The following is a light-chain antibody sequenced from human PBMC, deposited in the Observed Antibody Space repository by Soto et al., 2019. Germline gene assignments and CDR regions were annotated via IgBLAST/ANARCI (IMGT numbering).Light chain of an antibody. CDR3: MQGTHWPRT. CDR2: KVS. CDR1: RSPLYTDGNTY. V-gene: IGKV2-30*01. Sequence: DVVVTQSPLSLPVTLGQPASISCRSSRSPLYTDGNTYLHWFQQRPGQSPRRLIYKVSNRDSGVPDRFSGSGSGTDFTLKISRVEAEDVGVYYCMQGTHWPRTFGQGTKLEIK. J-gene: IGKJ2*01.